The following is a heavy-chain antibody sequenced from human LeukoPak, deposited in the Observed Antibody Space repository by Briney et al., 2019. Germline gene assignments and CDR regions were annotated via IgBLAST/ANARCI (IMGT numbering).Heavy chain of an antibody. Sequence: GGSLRLSCAASGFTVSSNYMSWVRQAPGKGLEWVSVIYSGGSTHYADSVKGRFIISRDNSKNTVYLQLINLRPEDAAVYYCARGPSDYAFLSWGQGTLVTVSS. V-gene: IGHV3-66*01. CDR1: GFTVSSNY. CDR2: IYSGGST. J-gene: IGHJ5*02. D-gene: IGHD4-17*01. CDR3: ARGPSDYAFLS.